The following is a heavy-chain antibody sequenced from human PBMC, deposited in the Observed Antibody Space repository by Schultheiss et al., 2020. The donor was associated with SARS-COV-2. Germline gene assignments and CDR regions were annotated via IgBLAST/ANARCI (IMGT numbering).Heavy chain of an antibody. Sequence: GESLKISCAASGFTFSSYAMHWVRQAPGKGLEWVAVISYDGSNKYYADSVKGRFTIARDNSKNTLYLQMNSLRAEDTAVYYCARGGPLYSGSEISAYWGQGTLVTVSS. V-gene: IGHV3-30*01. CDR3: ARGGPLYSGSEISAY. CDR2: ISYDGSNK. CDR1: GFTFSSYA. J-gene: IGHJ4*02. D-gene: IGHD1-26*01.